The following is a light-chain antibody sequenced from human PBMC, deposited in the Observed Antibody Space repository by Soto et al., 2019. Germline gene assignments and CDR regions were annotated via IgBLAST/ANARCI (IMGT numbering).Light chain of an antibody. Sequence: QSALTQPRSVSGSPGQSVTISCTGTSGDVGNYDYVSWYQQHPGKAPKLLIYDGSGRPSGVPHRFSGSKSGNTASLTISGLQAEDEADYYCCSFAGSYTFPLVFDAVTKVTVL. V-gene: IGLV2-11*01. CDR1: SGDVGNYDY. J-gene: IGLJ3*02. CDR3: CSFAGSYTFPLV. CDR2: DGS.